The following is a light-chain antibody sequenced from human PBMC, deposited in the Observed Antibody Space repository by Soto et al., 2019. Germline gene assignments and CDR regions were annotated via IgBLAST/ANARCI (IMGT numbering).Light chain of an antibody. J-gene: IGKJ4*01. V-gene: IGKV3-11*01. CDR1: QSVSNS. CDR3: QQRSNWPLT. CDR2: DAS. Sequence: EIVLTQSPATLSLSPGERATLSCRASQSVSNSLAWYQQKAGQAPRLLIYDASNRATDIPARFSGSGSGTDFTLTISSLEPEDFAVYYCQQRSNWPLTFGGGNKMEIK.